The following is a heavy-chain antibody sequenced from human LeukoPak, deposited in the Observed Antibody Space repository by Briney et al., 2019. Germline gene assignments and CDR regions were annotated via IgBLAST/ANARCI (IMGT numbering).Heavy chain of an antibody. D-gene: IGHD3-10*01. CDR3: ASRSGSFSDALDI. CDR1: GGSISSHY. V-gene: IGHV4-59*08. J-gene: IGHJ3*02. Sequence: PSETLSLTCTVSGGSISSHYWSWIRQPPGKGLEWIGYIHYSESTKYNPSLKSRVTMSVDTSKNQFSLKLSSVTAADTAVYYCASRSGSFSDALDIWGQGTLVTVSS. CDR2: IHYSEST.